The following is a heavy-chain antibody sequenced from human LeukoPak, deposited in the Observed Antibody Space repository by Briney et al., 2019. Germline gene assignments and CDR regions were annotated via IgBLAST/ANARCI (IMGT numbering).Heavy chain of an antibody. Sequence: ASVKVSCKASGYTFTSYGMSWVRQAPGQGLEWMGWISAYNGNTNYAQKLQGRVTMTTDTSTSTAYMELRSLRSDDTAVYYCAREDGHDYGGNPNDYWGQGTLVTVSS. V-gene: IGHV1-18*01. D-gene: IGHD4-23*01. CDR3: AREDGHDYGGNPNDY. J-gene: IGHJ4*02. CDR1: GYTFTSYG. CDR2: ISAYNGNT.